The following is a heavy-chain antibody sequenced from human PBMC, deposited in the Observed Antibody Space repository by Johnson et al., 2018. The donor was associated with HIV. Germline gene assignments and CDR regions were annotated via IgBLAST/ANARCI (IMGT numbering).Heavy chain of an antibody. J-gene: IGHJ3*02. CDR1: GFTFSSYA. V-gene: IGHV3-64*01. D-gene: IGHD4-17*01. CDR3: AREGGGQDYGDRDAFDI. Sequence: EMQLVESGGGLVQPGGSLRLSCAASGFTFSSYAMHWVRQAPGKGLEYVSAISSNGGSTYYANSVKGRFTISRDNSKNTLYLQMGSLRAEDMAVYYCAREGGGQDYGDRDAFDIWGQGTMVTVSS. CDR2: ISSNGGST.